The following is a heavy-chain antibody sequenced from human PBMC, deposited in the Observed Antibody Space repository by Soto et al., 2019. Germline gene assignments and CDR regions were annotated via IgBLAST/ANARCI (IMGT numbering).Heavy chain of an antibody. CDR3: ARYSSGWRYFDY. CDR2: IYYSGST. CDR1: GGSISSGGYY. J-gene: IGHJ4*02. D-gene: IGHD6-19*01. V-gene: IGHV4-31*03. Sequence: QVQLQESGPGLVKPSQTLSLTCTVSGGSISSGGYYWSWIRQHPGKGLEWIGYIYYSGSTYYNPSLKSRVTISVDTPKNQFSLKLSSVTAADTVVYYCARYSSGWRYFDYWGQGTLVTVSS.